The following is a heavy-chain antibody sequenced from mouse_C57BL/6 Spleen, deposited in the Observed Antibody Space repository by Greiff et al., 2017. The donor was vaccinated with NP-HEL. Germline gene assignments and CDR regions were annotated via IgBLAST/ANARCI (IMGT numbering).Heavy chain of an antibody. Sequence: QVQLQQSGAELVMPGASVKLSCKASGYTFTSYWMHWVKQRPGQGLEWIGEIDPSDSYTNYNQKFKGKSTLTVDKSSSTAYMQLSSLTSEDSAVYYCARSNYGYWYFDVWGTGTTVTVSS. V-gene: IGHV1-69*01. J-gene: IGHJ1*03. D-gene: IGHD2-5*01. CDR1: GYTFTSYW. CDR2: IDPSDSYT. CDR3: ARSNYGYWYFDV.